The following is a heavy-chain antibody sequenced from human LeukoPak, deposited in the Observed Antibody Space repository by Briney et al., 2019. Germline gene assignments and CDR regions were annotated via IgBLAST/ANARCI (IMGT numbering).Heavy chain of an antibody. Sequence: SETLSLTCTVSGYSISSGGYSWSWIRQPPGKGLEWIGYIYHSGSTYYNPSLKSRVTISVDRSKNQFSLKLSSVTAADTAVYYCARGRVDTVVDPDAFDIWGQGTMVTVSS. D-gene: IGHD5-18*01. J-gene: IGHJ3*02. CDR3: ARGRVDTVVDPDAFDI. CDR1: GYSISSGGYS. CDR2: IYHSGST. V-gene: IGHV4-30-2*01.